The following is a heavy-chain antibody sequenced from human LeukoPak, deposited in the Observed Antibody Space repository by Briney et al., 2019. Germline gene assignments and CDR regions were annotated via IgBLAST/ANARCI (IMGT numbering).Heavy chain of an antibody. D-gene: IGHD3-22*01. CDR1: GIEFSTYW. CDR3: ARDQWGYYDSSGYSGYFDY. J-gene: IGHJ4*02. V-gene: IGHV3-21*01. CDR2: ISSSSSYI. Sequence: GGSLRLSCAASGIEFSTYWMTWVRQAPGKGLEWVSSISSSSSYIYYADSVKGRFTISRDNAKNSLYLQMNSLRAEDTAVYYCARDQWGYYDSSGYSGYFDYWGQGTLVTVSS.